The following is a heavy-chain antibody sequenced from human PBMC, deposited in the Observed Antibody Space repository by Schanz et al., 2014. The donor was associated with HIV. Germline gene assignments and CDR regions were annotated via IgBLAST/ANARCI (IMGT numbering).Heavy chain of an antibody. J-gene: IGHJ6*02. Sequence: VQPVESGGGLVKTGGSLRLSCAASGFTFSTYAMHWVRQAPGKGLQWLTVMSYDGSRKYSADSVKGRFTVSRDNSKNTLYLQMNSLRAEDTAVYYCTKEVPPDVWGQGTTVTVSS. CDR1: GFTFSTYA. CDR3: TKEVPPDV. D-gene: IGHD1-1*01. V-gene: IGHV3-30-3*02. CDR2: MSYDGSRK.